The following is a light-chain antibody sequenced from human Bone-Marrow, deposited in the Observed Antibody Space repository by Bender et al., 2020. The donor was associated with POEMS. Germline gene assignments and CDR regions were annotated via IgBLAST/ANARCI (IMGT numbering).Light chain of an antibody. Sequence: QSALTQPPSASGSPGQSVTISCTGTSSDVGGFHYVSWYQQHPGKAPKLMIHDVTERPSGVPNRFSGSKSGNTASLTISGLQAEDEADYYCCSFAGGYTYVFGTGTTVTVL. CDR1: SSDVGGFHY. CDR2: DVT. V-gene: IGLV2-11*01. CDR3: CSFAGGYTYV. J-gene: IGLJ1*01.